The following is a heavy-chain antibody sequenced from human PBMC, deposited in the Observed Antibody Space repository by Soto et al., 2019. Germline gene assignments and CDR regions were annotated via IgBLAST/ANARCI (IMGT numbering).Heavy chain of an antibody. CDR3: ARDRPSGWYEEYYFDY. V-gene: IGHV3-33*01. J-gene: IGHJ4*02. CDR2: ILYDGDNK. CDR1: GFTFSSYA. Sequence: PRGSLRLSCAASGFTFSSYAMHWVRQAPGKGLEWVAVILYDGDNKYYEDSVKGRFTISRDNSKNTLYLQMNRLRVEDTAVYYCARDRPSGWYEEYYFDYWGQGTPVTVSS. D-gene: IGHD6-19*01.